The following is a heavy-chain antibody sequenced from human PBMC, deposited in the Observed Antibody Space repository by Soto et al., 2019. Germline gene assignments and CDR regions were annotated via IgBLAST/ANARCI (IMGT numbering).Heavy chain of an antibody. J-gene: IGHJ4*02. CDR1: GFTFSIHY. Sequence: GSMRLSCGGSGFTFSIHYMTWVRQAPGKGLEWVCSISGSGFSAYYADSVKGRFTISRDNSGKTVHLQMGRLRAEDTAVYYCARDLAPRAMFSVLYWGQGSLVTV. CDR3: ARDLAPRAMFSVLY. V-gene: IGHV3-23*01. D-gene: IGHD3-10*02. CDR2: ISGSGFSA.